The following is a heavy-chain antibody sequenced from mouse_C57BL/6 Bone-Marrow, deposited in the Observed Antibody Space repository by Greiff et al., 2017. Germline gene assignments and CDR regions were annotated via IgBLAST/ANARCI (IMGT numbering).Heavy chain of an antibody. J-gene: IGHJ2*01. CDR3: ARSGDTTQATFDY. CDR2: IYPGDGDT. Sequence: QVQLKESGAELVKPGASVKISCKASGYAFSSYWMNWVKQRPGKGLEWIGQIYPGDGDTNYNGKFKGKATLTADKSSSTAYMQLSSLTSEDSAVYFCARSGDTTQATFDYWGQGTTLTVSS. D-gene: IGHD3-2*02. CDR1: GYAFSSYW. V-gene: IGHV1-80*01.